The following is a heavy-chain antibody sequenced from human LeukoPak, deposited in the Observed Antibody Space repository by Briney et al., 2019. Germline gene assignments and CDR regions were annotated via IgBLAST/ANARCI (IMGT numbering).Heavy chain of an antibody. Sequence: GASVKVSCKASGYTFTSYGISWVRQAPGQGLEWMGWISAYNGNTNYAQKLQGRVTMTTDTSTSTAYMELRSLRSDDTAVYYCARDPPFVGYCSSTSCYIYGMDVWGKGTMVTVSS. J-gene: IGHJ6*04. CDR1: GYTFTSYG. CDR2: ISAYNGNT. V-gene: IGHV1-18*04. CDR3: ARDPPFVGYCSSTSCYIYGMDV. D-gene: IGHD2-2*02.